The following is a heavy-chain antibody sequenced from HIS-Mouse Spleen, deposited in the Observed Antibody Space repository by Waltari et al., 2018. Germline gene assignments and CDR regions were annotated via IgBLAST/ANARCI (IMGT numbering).Heavy chain of an antibody. CDR2: IWYDGSNK. D-gene: IGHD2-8*01. CDR3: AKGGLMVYAIGDY. CDR1: GFTFSSYG. Sequence: QPGRSLRLSCAASGFTFSSYGMHWVRQAPGKGLEWVAVIWYDGSNKYYADSVKDRFTISRDNSKNTLYLQMNSLRAEDTAVYYCAKGGLMVYAIGDYWGQGTLVTVSS. J-gene: IGHJ4*02. V-gene: IGHV3-33*06.